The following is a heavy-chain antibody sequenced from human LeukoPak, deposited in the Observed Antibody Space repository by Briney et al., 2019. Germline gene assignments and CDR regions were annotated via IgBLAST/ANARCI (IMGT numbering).Heavy chain of an antibody. D-gene: IGHD6-13*01. CDR1: GDSISSHF. J-gene: IGHJ4*02. CDR3: ARSQGSSWYLEEFDY. Sequence: SETLSLTCTVSGDSISSHFWNWIRQPPGKGLEWIGYIYTSGRTSYNPSLKSRVAISVDTSKNQFSLKLSSVTAADTAVYYCARSQGSSWYLEEFDYWGQGTLVTVSS. V-gene: IGHV4-4*09. CDR2: IYTSGRT.